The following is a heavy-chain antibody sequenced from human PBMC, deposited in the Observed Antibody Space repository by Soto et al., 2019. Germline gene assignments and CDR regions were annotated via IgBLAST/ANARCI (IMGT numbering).Heavy chain of an antibody. V-gene: IGHV3-7*01. D-gene: IGHD2-2*01. Sequence: EVQLVESGGGLVQPGGSLRLSCAASGFTFSSYWMSWVRQAPGKGLERVANIKQDGSEKYYVDSAKGRFTISRDNAKNSLYRQMNSRRAEDTAVYYCARGRGCSTGWHHFDYWGQGTLVTVSS. CDR3: ARGRGCSTGWHHFDY. CDR1: GFTFSSYW. CDR2: IKQDGSEK. J-gene: IGHJ4*02.